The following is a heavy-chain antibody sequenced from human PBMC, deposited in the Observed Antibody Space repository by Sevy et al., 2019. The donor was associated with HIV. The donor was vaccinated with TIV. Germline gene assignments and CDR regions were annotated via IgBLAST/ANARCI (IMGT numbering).Heavy chain of an antibody. Sequence: GGSLRLSCVASGFAFYEYSMSWIRQAPGKGLEWVATLSFGCGKIYYADSVKGRFTISRDNSKNSFYLQMDNLRVEDTALYYCAREGCSRPHDYWGQGTRVTVSS. D-gene: IGHD2-8*01. V-gene: IGHV3-23*01. CDR1: GFAFYEYS. CDR2: LSFGCGKI. CDR3: AREGCSRPHDY. J-gene: IGHJ4*02.